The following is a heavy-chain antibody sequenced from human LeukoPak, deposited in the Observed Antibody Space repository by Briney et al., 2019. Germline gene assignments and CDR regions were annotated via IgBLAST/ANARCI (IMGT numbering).Heavy chain of an antibody. J-gene: IGHJ6*04. CDR1: GFTFSSYA. D-gene: IGHD3-22*01. CDR2: ISGSGGST. V-gene: IGHV3-23*01. Sequence: GGSLRLSCAASGFTFSSYAMSWVRQAPGKGLEWVSAISGSGGSTYYADSVKGRFTISRDNSKNTLYLQMNSLRAEDTAVYYCARSYYYDSSGYYPPDVWGKGTTVTVSP. CDR3: ARSYYYDSSGYYPPDV.